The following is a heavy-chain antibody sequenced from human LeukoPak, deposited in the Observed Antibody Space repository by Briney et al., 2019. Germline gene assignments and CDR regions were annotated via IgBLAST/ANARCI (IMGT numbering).Heavy chain of an antibody. CDR2: IYPGDSDT. Sequence: GESLQISCKGSGYSFTNYWIGWVRQMPGKGLEWMGIIYPGDSDTRYSPSFQGQVTISADKSISTAYLQWSSLKASDTAMYYCARQALRLGELSFDYWGQGTLVSVSS. CDR3: ARQALRLGELSFDY. V-gene: IGHV5-51*01. D-gene: IGHD3-16*02. J-gene: IGHJ4*02. CDR1: GYSFTNYW.